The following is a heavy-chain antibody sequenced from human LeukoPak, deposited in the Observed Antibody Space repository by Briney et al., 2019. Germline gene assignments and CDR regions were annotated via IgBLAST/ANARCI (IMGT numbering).Heavy chain of an antibody. CDR2: ISGSGGST. Sequence: PGGSLRLSCAASGFTFSSYAMSWVRQAPGKGLEWVSAISGSGGSTYYADSVKGRFTISRDNSKNTLYLQMNSLRAEDTAVYYCAKDQLAMVRGSDTHFDYWGQGTLVTVSS. D-gene: IGHD3-10*01. CDR3: AKDQLAMVRGSDTHFDY. J-gene: IGHJ4*02. CDR1: GFTFSSYA. V-gene: IGHV3-23*01.